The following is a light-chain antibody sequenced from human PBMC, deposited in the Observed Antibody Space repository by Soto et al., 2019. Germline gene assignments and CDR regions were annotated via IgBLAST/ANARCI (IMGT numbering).Light chain of an antibody. CDR3: LKVSNRGYT. CDR1: QSVSSY. J-gene: IGKJ2*01. V-gene: IGKV3-11*01. CDR2: DAS. Sequence: EIVLTQSPATLSLSPGERATLSCRASQSVSSYLAWYQQKPGQAPRLLIYDASNRATFIPARFSGSGSGTAFTLTISSLGTEGFAVDQCLKVSNRGYTLGQGTKPEMK.